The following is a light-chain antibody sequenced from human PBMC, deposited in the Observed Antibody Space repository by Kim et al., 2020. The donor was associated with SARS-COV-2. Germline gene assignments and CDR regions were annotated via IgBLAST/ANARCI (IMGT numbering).Light chain of an antibody. CDR3: QAWDSSTGV. Sequence: SYELTQPPSVSVSPGQTASITCSGDKLGDKYACWYQQKPGQSPVLVIYQDSKRPSGIPERFSGSNSGNTATLTISGTQAMDEADYCCQAWDSSTGVFGGGTQLTVL. J-gene: IGLJ2*01. V-gene: IGLV3-1*01. CDR1: KLGDKY. CDR2: QDS.